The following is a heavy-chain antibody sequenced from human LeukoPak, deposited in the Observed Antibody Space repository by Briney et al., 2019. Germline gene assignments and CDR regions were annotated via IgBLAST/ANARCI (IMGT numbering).Heavy chain of an antibody. Sequence: ASVKVSCKTSGYTFTRNDINWVRQATGQGLEWMGWMNPNSGNSGYAQKFQGRVTITRDNSISTAYMELNSLTSEDTAVYYCARDADYSNGNYYYYYMDVWGKGTTVTVSS. CDR3: ARDADYSNGNYYYYYMDV. CDR1: GYTFTRND. J-gene: IGHJ6*03. V-gene: IGHV1-8*03. D-gene: IGHD4-11*01. CDR2: MNPNSGNS.